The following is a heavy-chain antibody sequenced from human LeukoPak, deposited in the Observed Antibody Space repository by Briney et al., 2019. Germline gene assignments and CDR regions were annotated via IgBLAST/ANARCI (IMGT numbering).Heavy chain of an antibody. CDR1: GFTFSSYS. J-gene: IGHJ4*02. Sequence: TGGSLRLSCAASGFTFSSYSMNWVRQAPGKGLEWVAFIRYDGSNKYYADSVKGRFTISRDNSKNTLYLQMNSLRAEDTAVYYCAKDREALLWFGELLAPFDYWGQGTLVTVSS. V-gene: IGHV3-30*02. D-gene: IGHD3-10*01. CDR3: AKDREALLWFGELLAPFDY. CDR2: IRYDGSNK.